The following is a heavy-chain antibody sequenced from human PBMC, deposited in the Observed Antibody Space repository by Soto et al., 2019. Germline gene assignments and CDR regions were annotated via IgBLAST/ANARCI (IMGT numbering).Heavy chain of an antibody. V-gene: IGHV3-21*01. CDR2: ISSSSSYI. J-gene: IGHJ3*02. Sequence: HGGSLRLSCAASGFTFSSYSMTWVRQAPGKGLEWVSSISSSSSYIYYADSVKGRFTISRDNAKNSLYLQMNSLRAEDTAVYYCAREVYYDTLTGYYRGGPGTFDIWGQGTMVTVSS. CDR1: GFTFSSYS. D-gene: IGHD3-9*01. CDR3: AREVYYDTLTGYYRGGPGTFDI.